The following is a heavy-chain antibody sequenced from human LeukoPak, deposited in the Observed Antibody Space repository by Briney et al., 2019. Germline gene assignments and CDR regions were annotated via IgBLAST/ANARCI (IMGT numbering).Heavy chain of an antibody. CDR2: ISGYNGKT. CDR1: GCTLLNYG. D-gene: IGHD3-10*01. CDR3: ARVAGDGSGTFHY. V-gene: IGHV1-18*01. J-gene: IGHJ4*02. Sequence: ASVNVSRKASGCTLLNYGISWLRQAPAQGLEWMGWISGYNGKTNFPQKLQGRVTLNTDTSTRTAYMGVRSLRSDDTALYFCARVAGDGSGTFHYWGQGTLVTVSS.